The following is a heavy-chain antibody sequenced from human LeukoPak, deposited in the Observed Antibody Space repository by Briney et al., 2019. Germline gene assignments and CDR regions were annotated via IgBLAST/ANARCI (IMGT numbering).Heavy chain of an antibody. Sequence: GGSLRLSCAASGFSFSSYWMSWVRQAPGKGLEWVANIKQDGSEKYYVDSVKGRFTISRDNAKYSLCLQMDSLRAEDTAVYYCARDQLGPWEYWGQGTLVTVSS. CDR3: ARDQLGPWEY. D-gene: IGHD1-1*01. J-gene: IGHJ4*02. CDR2: IKQDGSEK. CDR1: GFSFSSYW. V-gene: IGHV3-7*01.